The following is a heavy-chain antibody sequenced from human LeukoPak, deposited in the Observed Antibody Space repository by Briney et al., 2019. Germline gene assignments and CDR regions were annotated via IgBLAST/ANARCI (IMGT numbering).Heavy chain of an antibody. D-gene: IGHD6-13*01. CDR2: ISWNSGSI. V-gene: IGHV3-9*01. J-gene: IGHJ4*02. CDR3: AKGHSSSWHFGYFDY. Sequence: GGSLRLSCAASGFTFDDYAMPWVRQAPGKGLEWVSGISWNSGSIGYADSVKGRFTISRDNAKNSLYLQMNSLRTEDTALYYCAKGHSSSWHFGYFDYWGQGTLVTVSS. CDR1: GFTFDDYA.